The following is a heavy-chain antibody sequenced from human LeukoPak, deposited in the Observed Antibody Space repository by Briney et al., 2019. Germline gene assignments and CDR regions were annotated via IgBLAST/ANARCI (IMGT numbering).Heavy chain of an antibody. CDR3: ARDGLWIQNAFDI. Sequence: SETLTLTCTVSGGSINTSSYYWGWIRQPPGKGLEWIETISYSGSTYDNPALKSRVTVSVDTSKNQFSLKVTSVTAADTAVYYCARDGLWIQNAFDIWGQGTMVTVSS. CDR1: GGSINTSSYY. CDR2: ISYSGST. V-gene: IGHV4-39*07. J-gene: IGHJ3*02. D-gene: IGHD5-18*01.